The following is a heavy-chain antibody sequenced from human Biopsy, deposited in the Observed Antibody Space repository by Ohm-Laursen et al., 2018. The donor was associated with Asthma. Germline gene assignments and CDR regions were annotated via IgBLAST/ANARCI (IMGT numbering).Heavy chain of an antibody. J-gene: IGHJ4*02. Sequence: SLRLSCAASGFTLDDYGMSWVRQAPGKGLDWVSGINWNGGSTGYAGSVKGRFTISRDNAKNSLYLQMNSLSAEDTALYHCGRDMGGFGSGWFPVEFWGQGTLVTVSS. CDR3: GRDMGGFGSGWFPVEF. D-gene: IGHD6-19*01. CDR1: GFTLDDYG. CDR2: INWNGGST. V-gene: IGHV3-20*01.